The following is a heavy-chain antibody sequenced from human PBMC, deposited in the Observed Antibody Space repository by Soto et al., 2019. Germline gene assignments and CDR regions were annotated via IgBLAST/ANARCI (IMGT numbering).Heavy chain of an antibody. D-gene: IGHD6-19*01. Sequence: SQTLSLTCAISGDSVSSNTAAWNWIRSSPSRGLEWLGRTYYRSNWRHDYAVSVKSRITVNPDTSKNHFSLQLNSVTPDDTAVYYCERGVAGGGFDLWGQGTLVTVSS. CDR1: GDSVSSNTAA. J-gene: IGHJ4*02. CDR2: TYYRSNWRH. CDR3: ERGVAGGGFDL. V-gene: IGHV6-1*01.